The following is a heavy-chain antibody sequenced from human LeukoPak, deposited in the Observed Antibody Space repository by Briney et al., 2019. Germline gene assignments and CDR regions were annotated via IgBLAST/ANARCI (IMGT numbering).Heavy chain of an antibody. CDR2: INPNSGGT. J-gene: IGHJ4*02. CDR3: ARGGATGGEYYDILTGYYTGPIGD. D-gene: IGHD3-9*01. Sequence: ASVKVSCKASGYTFTGYYMHWVRQAPGQGLEWMGWINPNSGGTNYAQKFQGRVTMTRDTSTSTVYMELSSLRSEDTAVYYCARGGATGGEYYDILTGYYTGPIGDWGQGTLVTVSS. CDR1: GYTFTGYY. V-gene: IGHV1-2*02.